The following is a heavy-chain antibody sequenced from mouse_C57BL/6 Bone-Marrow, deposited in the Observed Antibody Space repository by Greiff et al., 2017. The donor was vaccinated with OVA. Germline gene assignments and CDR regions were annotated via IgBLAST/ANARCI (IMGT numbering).Heavy chain of an antibody. CDR1: GFSLTSYG. J-gene: IGHJ2*01. Sequence: VQLQESGPGLVQPSQSLSITCTVSGFSLTSYGVHWVRQSPGKGLEWLGVIWSGGSTDYNAAFISRLSISKDNSTSQVFFKMNSLQAEDTAIYYCAREDSNYEEYWGQGTTLTVSS. D-gene: IGHD2-5*01. V-gene: IGHV2-2*01. CDR3: AREDSNYEEY. CDR2: IWSGGST.